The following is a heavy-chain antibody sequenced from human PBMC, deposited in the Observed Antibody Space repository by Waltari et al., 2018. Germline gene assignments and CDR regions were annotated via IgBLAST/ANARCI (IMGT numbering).Heavy chain of an antibody. CDR3: AKGDSSSWFDY. J-gene: IGHJ4*02. D-gene: IGHD6-13*01. Sequence: QVQLVESGGGVVQPGRSLRLSCAASGFTFSSYGMHWVRQAPGKGLEWVAVISYDGSNKYYADSVKGRFTISRDNSKNTLYLQMNSLRAEDTAVYYCAKGDSSSWFDYWGQGTLVTVSS. V-gene: IGHV3-30*18. CDR1: GFTFSSYG. CDR2: ISYDGSNK.